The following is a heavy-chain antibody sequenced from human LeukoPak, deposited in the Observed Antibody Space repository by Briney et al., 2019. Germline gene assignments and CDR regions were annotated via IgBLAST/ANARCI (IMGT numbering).Heavy chain of an antibody. CDR3: AKCRRMVDAFDI. J-gene: IGHJ3*02. CDR2: IYHSGST. Sequence: PSETLSLTCTVSGYSISSGYYWGWIRQPPGKWLEWIGSIYHSGSTYYNPSLKSRVTISVDTSKNQFSLKLSSVTAADTAVYYCAKCRRMVDAFDIWGQGTMVTVSS. V-gene: IGHV4-38-2*02. CDR1: GYSISSGYY. D-gene: IGHD3-10*01.